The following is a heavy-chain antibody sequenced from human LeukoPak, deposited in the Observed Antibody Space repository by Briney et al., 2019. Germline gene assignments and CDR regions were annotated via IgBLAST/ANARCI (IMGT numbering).Heavy chain of an antibody. J-gene: IGHJ6*03. V-gene: IGHV4-61*02. CDR1: GGSISSGSYY. CDR2: IYTSGST. D-gene: IGHD6-19*01. Sequence: SETLSLTCTVSGGSISSGSYYWSWIRQPAGKGLEWIGRIYTSGSTNYNPSLKSRVTISVDTSKNQFSLKLSSVTAADTAVYYCARDPRGAVAAPGGYYYYYMDVWGKGTTVTVSS. CDR3: ARDPRGAVAAPGGYYYYYMDV.